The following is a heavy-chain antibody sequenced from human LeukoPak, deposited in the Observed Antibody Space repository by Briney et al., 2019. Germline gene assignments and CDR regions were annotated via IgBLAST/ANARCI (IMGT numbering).Heavy chain of an antibody. V-gene: IGHV4-39*01. CDR1: GGSISSSSYY. J-gene: IGHJ5*02. D-gene: IGHD2-15*01. CDR2: IYYSGST. Sequence: KPSETLSLTCTVSGGSISSSSYYWGWIRQPPGKGLEWIGSIYYSGSTYYNPSLKSRVTISVDTSKNQFSLKLSSVTAADTAVYYCARHASWIVVVVAAVPGWFDPWGQGTLVTVSS. CDR3: ARHASWIVVVVAAVPGWFDP.